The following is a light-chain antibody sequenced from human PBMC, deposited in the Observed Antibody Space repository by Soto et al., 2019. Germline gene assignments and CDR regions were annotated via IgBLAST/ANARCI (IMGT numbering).Light chain of an antibody. CDR1: QDIINY. CDR3: LQHRTYTIT. CDR2: AAS. V-gene: IGKV1-17*03. J-gene: IGKJ5*01. Sequence: DIQMTQSPSAMSASIGDRVTITCRASQDIINYVAWFQQKPGKVPKGLIYAASNLQSGVPSRFSGSGSGTEFTLTISSLQPEDFATYYCLQHRTYTITFGHGTRLEIK.